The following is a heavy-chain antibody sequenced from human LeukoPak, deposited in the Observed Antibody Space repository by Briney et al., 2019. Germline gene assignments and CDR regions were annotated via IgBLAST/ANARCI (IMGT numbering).Heavy chain of an antibody. J-gene: IGHJ4*02. D-gene: IGHD5-24*01. CDR3: ARGDGYNYWEY. CDR1: GFTFGSYE. V-gene: IGHV3-48*03. Sequence: GGSLRLSCAASGFTFGSYEMNWVRQAPGKGLEWVSYISTSGSTIYYADSVKGRFTISRDNAKNTLYLQMNSLRAEDTAVYYCARGDGYNYWEYWGQGTLVTVSS. CDR2: ISTSGSTI.